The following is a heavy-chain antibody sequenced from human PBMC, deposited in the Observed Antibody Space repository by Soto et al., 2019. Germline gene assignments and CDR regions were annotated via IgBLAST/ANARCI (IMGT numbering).Heavy chain of an antibody. J-gene: IGHJ6*02. CDR3: ASQQLGPSYYYGMDV. Sequence: QVQLVQSGAEVKKPGSSVKVSCKASGGTFNSYAISWVRQAPGQGLEWMGGTIPIFRTADYAQKFQGRVTXTXAXSXCAAYMELSSLRSEDTAVYYCASQQLGPSYYYGMDVWGQGTTVTVSS. CDR2: TIPIFRTA. CDR1: GGTFNSYA. V-gene: IGHV1-69*05. D-gene: IGHD6-6*01.